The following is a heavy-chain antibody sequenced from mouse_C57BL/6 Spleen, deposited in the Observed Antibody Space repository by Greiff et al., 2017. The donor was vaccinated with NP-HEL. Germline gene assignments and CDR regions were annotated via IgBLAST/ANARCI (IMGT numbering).Heavy chain of an antibody. D-gene: IGHD4-1*01. J-gene: IGHJ4*01. Sequence: QVQLQQPGAELVKPGASVKLSCKASGYTFTSYWMHWVKQRPGQGLEWIGMIHPNSGSANYNEKFKSKATLTVDKASRTAYLQLSSLTSEDSAVYYCARGNWDAMDYWGQGTSVTVSS. CDR1: GYTFTSYW. CDR2: IHPNSGSA. CDR3: ARGNWDAMDY. V-gene: IGHV1-64*01.